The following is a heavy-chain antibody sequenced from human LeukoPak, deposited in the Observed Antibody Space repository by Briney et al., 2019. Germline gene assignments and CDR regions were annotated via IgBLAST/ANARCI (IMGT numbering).Heavy chain of an antibody. D-gene: IGHD3-22*01. J-gene: IGHJ4*02. CDR3: ARLLNYDDLDY. CDR1: GXSFTNYW. V-gene: IGHV5-51*01. Sequence: GESLKISFKGSGXSFTNYWIGWVRQMPGKGLEWMGIIYPGDSDTRYSPSFQGQVTISADKSITTAYLQWSSLKASDTAMYYCARLLNYDDLDYWGQGTLVTVSS. CDR2: IYPGDSDT.